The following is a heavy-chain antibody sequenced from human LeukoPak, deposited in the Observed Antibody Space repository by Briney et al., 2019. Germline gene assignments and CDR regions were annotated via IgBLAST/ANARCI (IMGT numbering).Heavy chain of an antibody. V-gene: IGHV3-7*04. Sequence: GGSLRLSCRASGFTFDKHWMSWVRQAPGKGLEWVATIKQYGGDKYYVDSVKGRFTISRDNAKDSLYLQMNSLRAEDTAVYYCARVVGATNYWGQGTLVTVSS. CDR3: ARVVGATNY. J-gene: IGHJ4*02. CDR1: GFTFDKHW. D-gene: IGHD1-26*01. CDR2: IKQYGGDK.